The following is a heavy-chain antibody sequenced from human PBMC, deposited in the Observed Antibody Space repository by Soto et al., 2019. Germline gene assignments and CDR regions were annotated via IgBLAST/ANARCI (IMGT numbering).Heavy chain of an antibody. CDR2: IYHSGST. V-gene: IGHV4-4*02. J-gene: IGHJ4*02. CDR3: ARDAVTTGGFDY. D-gene: IGHD4-17*01. CDR1: GGSISSSDW. Sequence: SETLSLTCAVSGGSISSSDWWSWVRHPPGKGLEWIGEIYHSGSTNYNPSLKSRVTISVDTSKNQFSLKLSSVTAADTAVYYCARDAVTTGGFDYWGQGTLVTVSS.